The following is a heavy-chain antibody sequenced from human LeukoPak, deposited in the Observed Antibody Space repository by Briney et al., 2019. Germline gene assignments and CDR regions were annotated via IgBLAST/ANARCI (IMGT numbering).Heavy chain of an antibody. J-gene: IGHJ4*02. CDR3: ASGVVQRSGSYYFDY. CDR1: GGSFSGYY. D-gene: IGHD1-26*01. Sequence: SETLSLTCAVYGGSFSGYYWSWIRQPPGEGLEWIGEINHSGSTNYNPSLKSRVTISVDTSKNQFSLKLSSVTAADTAVYYCASGVVQRSGSYYFDYGGQGTLVPLSS. CDR2: INHSGST. V-gene: IGHV4-34*01.